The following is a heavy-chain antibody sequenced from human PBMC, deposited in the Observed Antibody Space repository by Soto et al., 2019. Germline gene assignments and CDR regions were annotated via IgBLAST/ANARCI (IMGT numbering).Heavy chain of an antibody. D-gene: IGHD3-10*01. CDR3: PRIWFGVFYY. CDR2: FHSSGAT. J-gene: IGHJ4*01. V-gene: IGHV4-30-4*01. Sequence: QVQLQESGPGLVKPSQTLSLTCTVSGASISSADYYWSWIRQPPGKGLEWIGYFHSSGATYKDPFLRCRFTTSVDPSTIQISLTLDSVTAADTAIYYFPRIWFGVFYYWGPGTLVTISS. CDR1: GASISSADYY.